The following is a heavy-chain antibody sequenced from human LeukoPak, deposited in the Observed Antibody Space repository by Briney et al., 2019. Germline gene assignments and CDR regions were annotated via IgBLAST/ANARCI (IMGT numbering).Heavy chain of an antibody. D-gene: IGHD3-16*01. CDR3: ASSRYEGGTFDI. Sequence: EGSLRLSCAASGFTFSSYSMNWVRQAPGKGLELVSYISISSSGYIYYADSVKGRFTISRDNAKNSLYLQMNSLRAEDTAVYYCASSRYEGGTFDIWGQGTLVTVSS. V-gene: IGHV3-21*01. CDR1: GFTFSSYS. CDR2: ISISSSGYI. J-gene: IGHJ3*02.